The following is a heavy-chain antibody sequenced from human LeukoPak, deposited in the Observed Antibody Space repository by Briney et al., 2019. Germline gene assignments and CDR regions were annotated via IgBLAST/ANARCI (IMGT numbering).Heavy chain of an antibody. Sequence: GASVKVCCKASGYTFTGYYMHWVRQAPGQGLEWMGWINPNSGGTNYAQKFQGRVTMTRDTSISTAYMELSRLRSDDTAVYYCARVYYYDSSGYSNFDYWGQGTLVTVSS. V-gene: IGHV1-2*02. CDR2: INPNSGGT. CDR3: ARVYYYDSSGYSNFDY. D-gene: IGHD3-22*01. CDR1: GYTFTGYY. J-gene: IGHJ4*02.